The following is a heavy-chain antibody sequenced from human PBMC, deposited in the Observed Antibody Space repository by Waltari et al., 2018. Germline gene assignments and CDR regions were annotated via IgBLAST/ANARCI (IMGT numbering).Heavy chain of an antibody. D-gene: IGHD3-22*01. CDR2: IYTSGST. Sequence: QVQLQESGPGLVKPSETLSLTCTVSGGSISSHYWSWHRQPPGKGLEWIGYIYTSGSTNTNPSLNSRVTISVDTSKNQFSLKLSSVTAADTAVYYCARDQGVGGYYYDSSAYHSWNAFDIWGQGTMVTVSS. J-gene: IGHJ3*02. CDR3: ARDQGVGGYYYDSSAYHSWNAFDI. V-gene: IGHV4-4*09. CDR1: GGSISSHY.